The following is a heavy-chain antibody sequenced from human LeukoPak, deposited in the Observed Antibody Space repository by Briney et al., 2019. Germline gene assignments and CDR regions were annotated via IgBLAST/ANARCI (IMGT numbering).Heavy chain of an antibody. CDR2: INTDGSST. V-gene: IGHV3-74*01. J-gene: IGHJ4*02. CDR1: GFTFSTDW. D-gene: IGHD3-10*01. Sequence: GGSLRLSCAASGFTFSTDWMHWVRQAPGKGLVWVSRINTDGSSTIYADSVKGRFTISRDNAKNTLYLQMNSLRDEDTAVYYCAKYGSGSYYNGLYWGQGALVTVS. CDR3: AKYGSGSYYNGLY.